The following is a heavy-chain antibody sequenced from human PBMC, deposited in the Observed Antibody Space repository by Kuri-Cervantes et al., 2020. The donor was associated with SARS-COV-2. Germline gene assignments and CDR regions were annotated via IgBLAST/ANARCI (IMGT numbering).Heavy chain of an antibody. V-gene: IGHV1-69*13. J-gene: IGHJ1*01. D-gene: IGHD6-13*01. CDR1: GGTFSSYA. Sequence: SVKVSCKASGGTFSSYAISWVRQAPGQGLEWMGRIIPIFGTANYAQKFQGRVTITADESTSTAYMELSSLRSEDTAVCYCATAATGYSSSWDIVGYFQHWGQGTLVTVSS. CDR3: ATAATGYSSSWDIVGYFQH. CDR2: IIPIFGTA.